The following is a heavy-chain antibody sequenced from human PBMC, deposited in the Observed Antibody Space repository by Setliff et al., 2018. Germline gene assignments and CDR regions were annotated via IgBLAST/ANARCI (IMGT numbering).Heavy chain of an antibody. CDR3: ARVAPTYYDFWSDWGYMYV. CDR1: GGSISSSSYY. Sequence: SETLSLTCTVSGGSISSSSYYWGWIRQPPGKGLEWIGSIYYSGSTYYNPSLKSRVTISVDTSKNQFSLKLSSVTAAYTAVYYCARVAPTYYDFWSDWGYMYVWGKGTTVTVSS. V-gene: IGHV4-39*01. J-gene: IGHJ6*03. CDR2: IYYSGST. D-gene: IGHD3-3*01.